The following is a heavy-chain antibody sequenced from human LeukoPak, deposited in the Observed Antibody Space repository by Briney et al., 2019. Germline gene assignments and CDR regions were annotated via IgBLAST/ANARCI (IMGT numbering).Heavy chain of an antibody. CDR2: IIPISHTP. CDR1: GGIFSSYA. Sequence: KISCKGSGGIFSSYAISWVRQAPGLGLEWMGRIIPISHTPNYAQKFQGRVTLTTDDSTSTAYMELSSLSSEDTAVYYCAKDPGSLDVWGQGTLVTVSS. J-gene: IGHJ3*01. CDR3: AKDPGSLDV. D-gene: IGHD3-10*01. V-gene: IGHV1-69*05.